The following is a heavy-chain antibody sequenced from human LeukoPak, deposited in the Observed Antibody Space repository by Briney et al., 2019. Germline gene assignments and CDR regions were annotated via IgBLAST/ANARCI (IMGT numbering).Heavy chain of an antibody. D-gene: IGHD1-26*01. CDR1: GGTFSSYA. Sequence: GSSVKVSCKASGGTFSSYAISWVRQIPGEGLEWMGGIIPIFDTANYAQKFQGRVTIATDESTSTAYMELSSLRSEDTAVYYCASKVVGTTYFDYWGQGTLVTVSS. J-gene: IGHJ4*02. CDR2: IIPIFDTA. CDR3: ASKVVGTTYFDY. V-gene: IGHV1-69*05.